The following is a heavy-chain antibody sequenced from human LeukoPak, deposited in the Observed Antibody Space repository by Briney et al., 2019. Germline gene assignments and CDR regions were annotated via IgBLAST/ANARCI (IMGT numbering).Heavy chain of an antibody. CDR1: GFTFSSYG. CDR2: IWYDGSNK. J-gene: IGHJ6*02. Sequence: GGSLRLSCAASGFTFSSYGTHWVRQAPGKGLEWVAVIWYDGSNKYYADSVKGRFTISRDNSKNTLYLQMNSLRAEDTAVYYCAREGPGDILTGYSLYYYYGMDVWGQGTTVTVSS. D-gene: IGHD3-9*01. CDR3: AREGPGDILTGYSLYYYYGMDV. V-gene: IGHV3-33*01.